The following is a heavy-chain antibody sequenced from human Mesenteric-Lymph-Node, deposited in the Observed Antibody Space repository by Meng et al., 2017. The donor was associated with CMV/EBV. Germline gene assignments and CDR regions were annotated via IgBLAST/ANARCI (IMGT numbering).Heavy chain of an antibody. J-gene: IGHJ4*02. CDR2: INHSGST. D-gene: IGHD3-9*01. V-gene: IGHV4-34*02. CDR3: ARGSSYDILTGYFDY. CDR1: GGSFSCHY. Sequence: PQWGPGLLNPSETLSVNCAVYGGSFSCHYWNWIRQSPEKGLEWIGEINHSGSTTYNPSFTSRIIISVDTSTNQISLNMGSVTAADTAVYYCARGSSYDILTGYFDYWGQGALVTVSS.